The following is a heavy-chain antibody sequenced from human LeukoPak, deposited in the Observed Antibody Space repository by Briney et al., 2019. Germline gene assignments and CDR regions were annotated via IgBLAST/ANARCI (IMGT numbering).Heavy chain of an antibody. V-gene: IGHV3-7*01. CDR3: GRLAHNAWYAIDY. D-gene: IGHD6-13*01. J-gene: IGHJ4*02. Sequence: PGGSLRLSCEASAFIFSGHWLNWVRQTPGKGLEWVANILPDGSQKYYVDSVKGRFTISRDNPKNSLYLQINSLRAEDTAVYYCGRLAHNAWYAIDYWGQGTLVTVSS. CDR1: AFIFSGHW. CDR2: ILPDGSQK.